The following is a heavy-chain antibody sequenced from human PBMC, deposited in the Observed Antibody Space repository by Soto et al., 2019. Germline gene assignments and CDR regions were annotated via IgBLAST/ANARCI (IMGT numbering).Heavy chain of an antibody. CDR2: ISSSSSTI. J-gene: IGHJ5*02. CDR3: AREATRGGFLNWFDP. D-gene: IGHD3-10*01. V-gene: IGHV3-48*02. Sequence: EVQLVESGGGLVQPGGSLRLSCAASGFTFSSYSMNWVRQAPGKGLEWVSYISSSSSTIYYADSVKGRFTISRDNAKNSLYLQMNSLRDEDTAVYYCAREATRGGFLNWFDPWGQGTLVTVSS. CDR1: GFTFSSYS.